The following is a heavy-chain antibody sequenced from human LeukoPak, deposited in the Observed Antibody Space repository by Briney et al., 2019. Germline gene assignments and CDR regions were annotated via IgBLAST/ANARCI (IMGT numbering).Heavy chain of an antibody. V-gene: IGHV1-18*01. Sequence: ASVKVSCKASGYTFTSYGISWVRQAPGQGLEWMGWISAYNGNTNYAQKLQGRVTMTTDTSTGTAYMELRSLRSDDTAVYYCARAYCSSTSCYDDYWGQGTLVTVSS. D-gene: IGHD2-2*01. CDR3: ARAYCSSTSCYDDY. CDR2: ISAYNGNT. J-gene: IGHJ4*02. CDR1: GYTFTSYG.